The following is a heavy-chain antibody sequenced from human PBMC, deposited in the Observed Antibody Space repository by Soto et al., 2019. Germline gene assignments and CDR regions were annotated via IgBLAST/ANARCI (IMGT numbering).Heavy chain of an antibody. D-gene: IGHD5-18*01. J-gene: IGHJ4*02. Sequence: LSLTCTVSGGSISSGDYYWSWIRQPPGKGLEWIGYIYYSGSTYYNPSLKSRVTISVDTSKNQFSLKLSSVTAADTAVYYCARAVYSGYSYGYYFDYWGQGTLVTVSS. CDR3: ARAVYSGYSYGYYFDY. CDR2: IYYSGST. V-gene: IGHV4-30-4*01. CDR1: GGSISSGDYY.